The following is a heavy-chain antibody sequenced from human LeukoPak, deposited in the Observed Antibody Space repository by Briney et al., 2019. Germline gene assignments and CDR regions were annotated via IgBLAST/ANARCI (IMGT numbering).Heavy chain of an antibody. CDR3: ARRSLDIVVVANWFDL. D-gene: IGHD2-2*03. J-gene: IGHJ5*02. CDR1: GGTFISYA. Sequence: SVKVSCKASGGTFISYAISWVRQAPGQGLEWMGGIIPIFGTANYAQKFQGRVTITADEFTSTAYMDLSSLRSADTAAYFCARRSLDIVVVANWFDLWGQGTLVTVSS. V-gene: IGHV1-69*13. CDR2: IIPIFGTA.